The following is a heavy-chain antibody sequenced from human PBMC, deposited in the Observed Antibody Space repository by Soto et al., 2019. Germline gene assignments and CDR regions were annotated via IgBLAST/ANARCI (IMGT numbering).Heavy chain of an antibody. Sequence: GGSLRLSCAASGFTFSSYEMNWVRQAPGKGLEWVSYISSSGSTIYYADSVKGRFTISRDNAKNSLYLQMNSLRAEDTAVYYCARDTTIFHNYYGSGSYSNYYYYYMDVWGKGTTVTVSS. CDR2: ISSSGSTI. J-gene: IGHJ6*03. V-gene: IGHV3-48*03. CDR3: ARDTTIFHNYYGSGSYSNYYYYYMDV. D-gene: IGHD3-10*01. CDR1: GFTFSSYE.